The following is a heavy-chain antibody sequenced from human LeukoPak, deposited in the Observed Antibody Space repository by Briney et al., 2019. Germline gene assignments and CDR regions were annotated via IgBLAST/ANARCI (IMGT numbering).Heavy chain of an antibody. J-gene: IGHJ4*02. CDR1: GGSFSGYY. Sequence: SSETLSLTCAVYGGSFSGYYWSWIRQPPGKGLEWIGEINHSGSTNYNPSLKSRVTISVDTYKNQFSLKLSSVTAADTAVYYCAREKIAAAGPRGYFDYWGREPWSPSPQ. D-gene: IGHD6-13*01. CDR2: INHSGST. V-gene: IGHV4-34*01. CDR3: AREKIAAAGPRGYFDY.